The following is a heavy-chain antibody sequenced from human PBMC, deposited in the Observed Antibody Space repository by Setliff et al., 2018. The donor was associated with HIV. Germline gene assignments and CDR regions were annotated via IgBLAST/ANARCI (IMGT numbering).Heavy chain of an antibody. Sequence: PGGSLRLSCAASGFTVSSNYMSWVRQAPGKGLEWVSVIYSCDITYYADSVKGRFTISRDNSKNTLYLQMNSLRSEDTAVYFCAKSFNSGPTNWNIDVWGTGTTVTVSS. J-gene: IGHJ6*03. D-gene: IGHD1-20*01. V-gene: IGHV3-66*02. CDR3: AKSFNSGPTNWNIDV. CDR2: IYSCDIT. CDR1: GFTVSSNY.